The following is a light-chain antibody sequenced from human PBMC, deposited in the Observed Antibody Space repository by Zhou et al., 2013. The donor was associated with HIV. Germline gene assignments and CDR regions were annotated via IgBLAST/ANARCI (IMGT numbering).Light chain of an antibody. Sequence: DVQMTQSTSTVSASVGDRVTITCRASESISNSLAWYQQKPGQAPTLLIYKASTLDSAVPSRFSGSGSGTEFSLTISSLQPDDFATYYCQQSYSTPRSFGQGTKLEIK. CDR1: ESISNS. V-gene: IGKV1-5*03. CDR2: KAS. CDR3: QQSYSTPRS. J-gene: IGKJ2*04.